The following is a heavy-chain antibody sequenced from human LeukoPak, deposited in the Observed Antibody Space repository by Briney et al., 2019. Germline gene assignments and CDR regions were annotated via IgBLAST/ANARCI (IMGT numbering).Heavy chain of an antibody. CDR1: GGSFSGYY. CDR2: INHSGST. CDR3: ARWAAGYYGSGSYYWFDP. J-gene: IGHJ5*02. V-gene: IGHV4-34*01. D-gene: IGHD3-10*01. Sequence: PSETLSLTCAVYGGSFSGYYWSWIRQPPGKGLEWIGEINHSGSTNYNPSLKSRVTISVDTSKNQFSLKLSSVTAADTAVYYCARWAAGYYGSGSYYWFDPWGQGTLVTVSS.